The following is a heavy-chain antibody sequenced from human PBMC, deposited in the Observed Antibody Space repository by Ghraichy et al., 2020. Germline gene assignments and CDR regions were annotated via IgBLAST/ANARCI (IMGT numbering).Heavy chain of an antibody. Sequence: SCAASGFTFSSSALSWVRQAPGKGLEWVSAISDSGGSAYYADSVKGRFTISRDNSKNTLYLQMNSLRAEDTAIYYCAKGRLHPDYWGQGSLVIVSS. CDR1: GFTFSSSA. D-gene: IGHD2-21*01. V-gene: IGHV3-23*01. CDR3: AKGRLHPDY. CDR2: ISDSGGSA. J-gene: IGHJ4*02.